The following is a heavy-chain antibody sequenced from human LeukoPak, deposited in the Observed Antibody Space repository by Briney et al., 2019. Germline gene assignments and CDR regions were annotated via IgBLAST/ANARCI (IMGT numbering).Heavy chain of an antibody. J-gene: IGHJ4*02. D-gene: IGHD3-10*01. CDR1: GFTLSSYA. V-gene: IGHV3-30*04. CDR2: VSYDGSNK. CDR3: ARGEGLGMVRGKYFDY. Sequence: RGSLRLSCAASGFTLSSYAIHWVRQAPGKGLEWVAVVSYDGSNKYNADSVLGRFTISRDNSKNTLYLQMNSLRPEDTAVYYCARGEGLGMVRGKYFDYWGQGTLVAVSS.